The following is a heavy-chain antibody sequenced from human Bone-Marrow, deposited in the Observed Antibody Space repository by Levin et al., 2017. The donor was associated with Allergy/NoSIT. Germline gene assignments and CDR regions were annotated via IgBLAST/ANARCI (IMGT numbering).Heavy chain of an antibody. CDR2: ISYDGSNK. D-gene: IGHD3-10*01. Sequence: GGSLRLSCAASGFTFSSYAMHWVRQAPGKGLEWVAVISYDGSNKYYADSVKGRFTISRDNSKNTLYLQMNSLRAEDTAVYYCARAVVRGVMVVFDYWGQGTLVTVSS. CDR1: GFTFSSYA. J-gene: IGHJ4*02. CDR3: ARAVVRGVMVVFDY. V-gene: IGHV3-30-3*01.